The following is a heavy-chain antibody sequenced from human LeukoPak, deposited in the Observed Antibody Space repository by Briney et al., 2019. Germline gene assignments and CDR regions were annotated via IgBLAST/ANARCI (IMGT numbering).Heavy chain of an antibody. CDR1: GGSISSYY. CDR3: ARVCIAARPGYYYYYMDV. V-gene: IGHV4-30-4*08. CDR2: IYYSGST. Sequence: SETLSLTCTVSGGSISSYYWSWIRQPPGKGLEWIGYIYYSGSTYYNPSLKSRVTISVDTSKNQFSLKLSSVTAADTAVYYCARVCIAARPGYYYYYMDVWGKGTTVTVSS. D-gene: IGHD6-6*01. J-gene: IGHJ6*03.